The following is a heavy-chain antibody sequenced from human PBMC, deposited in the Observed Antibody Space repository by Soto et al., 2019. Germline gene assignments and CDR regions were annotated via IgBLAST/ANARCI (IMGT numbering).Heavy chain of an antibody. Sequence: QVQLQQWGAGLLKPSETLSLTCAVYGGSFSGYNWNWIRQPPGKGLEWIGEISQSGSSNYNPSLKSRVTISVDTSKKQFSLKLSSVTAADTAVYYCARTGSYEYVWGSYRQSYYLDYWGQGALVTVSS. CDR1: GGSFSGYN. V-gene: IGHV4-34*01. CDR3: ARTGSYEYVWGSYRQSYYLDY. CDR2: ISQSGSS. D-gene: IGHD3-16*02. J-gene: IGHJ4*02.